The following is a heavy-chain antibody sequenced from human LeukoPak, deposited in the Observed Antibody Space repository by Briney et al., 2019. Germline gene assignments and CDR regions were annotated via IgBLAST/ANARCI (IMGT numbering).Heavy chain of an antibody. V-gene: IGHV3-7*03. D-gene: IGHD5-24*01. Sequence: GGSLRLSCAASGFMFNNYWMTWVRQAPGKGLEWVGNINQDGSDKYYGDSVRGRFTISRDNAKNLLYLQMNSLRAEDTAVYYCARAIRDGYNSFDYWGQGTLVTVSS. CDR2: INQDGSDK. CDR3: ARAIRDGYNSFDY. J-gene: IGHJ4*02. CDR1: GFMFNNYW.